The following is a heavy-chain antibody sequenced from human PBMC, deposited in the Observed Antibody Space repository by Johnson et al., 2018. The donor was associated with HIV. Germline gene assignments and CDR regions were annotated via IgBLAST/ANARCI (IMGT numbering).Heavy chain of an antibody. D-gene: IGHD3-22*01. CDR3: ARGESSYYDSSGDAFDI. V-gene: IGHV3-30-3*01. J-gene: IGHJ3*02. CDR2: ISYDGSNK. Sequence: VQLVESGGGVVQPGRSLRLSCAASGFTFSSYAMHWVRQAPGKGLEWVAVISYDGSNKYYVDSVKGRFTISRDNSRNTLYLQMNSLRAEDTAVYYCARGESSYYDSSGDAFDIWGQGTMVTVSS. CDR1: GFTFSSYA.